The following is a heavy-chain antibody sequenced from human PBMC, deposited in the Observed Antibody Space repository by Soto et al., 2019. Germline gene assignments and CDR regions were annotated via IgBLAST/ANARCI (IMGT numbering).Heavy chain of an antibody. D-gene: IGHD3-3*01. V-gene: IGHV3-9*01. J-gene: IGHJ4*02. Sequence: GGSLRLSCAASGFTFDDYVMHWVRQATGKGLEWVSGISWNSGSIGYADSVKGRFTISRDSAKNSLYLQMNSLRAEDTALYYCAKVVLRFLEWLPYDYWGQGTLVTVSS. CDR1: GFTFDDYV. CDR3: AKVVLRFLEWLPYDY. CDR2: ISWNSGSI.